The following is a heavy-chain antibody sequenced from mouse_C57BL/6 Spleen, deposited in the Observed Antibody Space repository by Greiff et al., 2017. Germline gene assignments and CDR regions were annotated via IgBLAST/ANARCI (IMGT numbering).Heavy chain of an antibody. J-gene: IGHJ4*01. CDR3: ARLWDYYAMDY. V-gene: IGHV1-64*01. CDR2: IHPNSGST. Sequence: VQLQQPGAELVKPGASVKLSCKASGYTFTSYWMHWVKQRPGQGLEWIGMIHPNSGSTNYNEKFKSKATLTVDKSSSTAYMQLSSLTSEDSAVYYCARLWDYYAMDYWGQGTSVTVSS. CDR1: GYTFTSYW. D-gene: IGHD1-1*02.